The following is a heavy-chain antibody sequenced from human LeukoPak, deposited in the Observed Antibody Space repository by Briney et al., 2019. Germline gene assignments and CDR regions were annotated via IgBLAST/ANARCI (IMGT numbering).Heavy chain of an antibody. CDR2: IKQDGSVK. V-gene: IGHV3-7*01. Sequence: PGGSLRLSCAASGFTFSRYWMSWVRQAPGKGLEWVANIKQDGSVKYYVDSVKGRFTISRDNAKNSLYLQMNSLRAEDTAVYYCARSYSYGYEQTPNTYGMDVWGQGTTVTVSS. J-gene: IGHJ6*02. D-gene: IGHD5-18*01. CDR3: ARSYSYGYEQTPNTYGMDV. CDR1: GFTFSRYW.